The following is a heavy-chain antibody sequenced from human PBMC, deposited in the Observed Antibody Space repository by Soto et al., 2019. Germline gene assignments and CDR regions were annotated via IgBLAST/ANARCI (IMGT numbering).Heavy chain of an antibody. J-gene: IGHJ6*02. Sequence: QVQLQETGPGLVKPSQTLSLTCTVSGGSISSGGYYWSWIRQHPGKGLEWIGYIYYSGSTYYNPSRKGRVTISVDTSKNQFSLKLSSVTAADTAVYYCARDPIKGDVYGMDVWGQGTTVTVSS. CDR3: ARDPIKGDVYGMDV. V-gene: IGHV4-31*03. CDR2: IYYSGST. CDR1: GGSISSGGYY. D-gene: IGHD3-10*01.